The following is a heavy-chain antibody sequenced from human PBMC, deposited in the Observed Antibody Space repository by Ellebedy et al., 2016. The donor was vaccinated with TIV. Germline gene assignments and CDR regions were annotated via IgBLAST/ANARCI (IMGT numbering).Heavy chain of an antibody. CDR3: ARNRIVVVDRRQRSWLDP. Sequence: GGSLRLSXVASGSTFSSYGMHWVRQAPGKGLEWVAVIWYDGSNKYYADSVKGRFTISRDDSKNTLYLQMNSLRAEDTAVYYCARNRIVVVDRRQRSWLDPWGQGTLVTVSS. CDR1: GSTFSSYG. D-gene: IGHD2-15*01. V-gene: IGHV3-33*01. CDR2: IWYDGSNK. J-gene: IGHJ5*02.